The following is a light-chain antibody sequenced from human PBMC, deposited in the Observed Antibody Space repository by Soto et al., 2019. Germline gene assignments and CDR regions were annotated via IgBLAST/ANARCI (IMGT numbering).Light chain of an antibody. CDR2: DVS. CDR3: SSYTSTSSYV. CDR1: SSDIGAYKY. J-gene: IGLJ1*01. V-gene: IGLV2-14*01. Sequence: QSVLTQPASVSGSPGQSITISCTGTSSDIGAYKYVSWYQQDPGKAPKLMIYDVSNRPSGVSSRFSGSKSGNTASLTISGLQTEDEADYYCSSYTSTSSYVFGTGTKLTVL.